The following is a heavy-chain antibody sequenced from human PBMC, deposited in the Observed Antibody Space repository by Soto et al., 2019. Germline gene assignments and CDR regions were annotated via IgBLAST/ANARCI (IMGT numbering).Heavy chain of an antibody. CDR2: IYYSGST. D-gene: IGHD3-10*01. J-gene: IGHJ4*02. CDR3: ARDSDGAPGIIDY. V-gene: IGHV4-30-4*01. Sequence: QVQLQESGPGLVKPSQTLSLTCTVSGGSISSGDYYWSWIRQPPGKGLEWIGYIYYSGSTYYNPSLKSRVTTSVDTSKNQFSLKLSSVTAADTAVYYCARDSDGAPGIIDYWGQGTLVTVSS. CDR1: GGSISSGDYY.